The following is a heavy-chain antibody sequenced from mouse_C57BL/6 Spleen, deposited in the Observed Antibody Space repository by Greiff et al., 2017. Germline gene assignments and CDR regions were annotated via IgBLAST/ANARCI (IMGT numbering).Heavy chain of an antibody. CDR3: ARGPQLRSIPDAMDY. J-gene: IGHJ4*01. Sequence: QVQLQQSGAELAKPGASVKLSCKASGYTFTSYWMHWVQQRPGQGLEWIGYINTSSGYTKYNQKFKDKATLTADKSSSTAYMQLSSLTYEDSAVYYCARGPQLRSIPDAMDYWGQGTSVTVSS. V-gene: IGHV1-7*01. D-gene: IGHD3-2*02. CDR1: GYTFTSYW. CDR2: INTSSGYT.